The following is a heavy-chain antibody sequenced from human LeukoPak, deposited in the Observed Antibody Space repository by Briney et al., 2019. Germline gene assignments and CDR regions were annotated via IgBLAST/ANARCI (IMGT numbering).Heavy chain of an antibody. D-gene: IGHD3-10*01. J-gene: IGHJ4*02. CDR2: IYYSGST. Sequence: SETLSLTCTVSGGSISSYYWSWIRQPPGKGLEWIGYIYYSGSTNYNPSLKSRVTISVDTSKNQFSLKLSSVTAADTAVYYCARDKNYYGSGSYFLDWGQGTLVTVSS. CDR3: ARDKNYYGSGSYFLD. V-gene: IGHV4-59*12. CDR1: GGSISSYY.